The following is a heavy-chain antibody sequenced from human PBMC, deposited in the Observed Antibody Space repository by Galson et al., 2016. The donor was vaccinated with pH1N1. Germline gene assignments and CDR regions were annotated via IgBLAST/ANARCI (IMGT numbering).Heavy chain of an antibody. CDR1: GYTFNNYD. V-gene: IGHV1-8*03. CDR2: MNPNTGGT. J-gene: IGHJ4*02. D-gene: IGHD6-19*01. CDR3: ARGHPLGSISGWV. Sequence: SVKVSCKASGYTFNNYDINWVRRTPGQGLEWMGWMNPNTGGTDSAQKFQGRVTLTRNTSEGTAFMELSNLRSDDTAVYYCARGHPLGSISGWVWGQGSLVTVSS.